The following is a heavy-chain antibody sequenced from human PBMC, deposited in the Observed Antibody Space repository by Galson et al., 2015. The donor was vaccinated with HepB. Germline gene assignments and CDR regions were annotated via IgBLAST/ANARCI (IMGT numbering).Heavy chain of an antibody. CDR3: ARDSNDYGSGSYFPHY. J-gene: IGHJ4*02. D-gene: IGHD3-10*01. V-gene: IGHV3-33*01. CDR1: GFTFSSYG. CDR2: IWYDGSNK. Sequence: SCKASGFTFSSYGMHWVRQAPGKGLEWVAVIWYDGSNKYYADSVKGRFTISRDNSKNTLYLQMNSLRAEDTAVYYCARDSNDYGSGSYFPHYWGQGTLVTVSS.